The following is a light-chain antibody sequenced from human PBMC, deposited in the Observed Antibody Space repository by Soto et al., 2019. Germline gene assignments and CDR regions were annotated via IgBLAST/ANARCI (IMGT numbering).Light chain of an antibody. CDR2: DAS. CDR1: QDISNY. CDR3: QQYDNLPTWT. J-gene: IGKJ1*01. V-gene: IGKV1-33*01. Sequence: DIQMTQSPSSLSASVGDRVTITYKASQDISNYLNWYQQKPGKAPKLLIYDASNLETGVPSRFSGSGSGTDFTFTISSLQPEDIATYYCQQYDNLPTWTFGQGTKV.